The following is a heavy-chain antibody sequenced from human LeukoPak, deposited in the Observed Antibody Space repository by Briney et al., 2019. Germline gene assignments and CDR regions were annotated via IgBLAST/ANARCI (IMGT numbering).Heavy chain of an antibody. J-gene: IGHJ6*02. V-gene: IGHV3-7*03. CDR2: IKPDGSEK. Sequence: GGSLRLSCAASGFTFNYYWMSWVRQTPGKGLEWLANIKPDGSEKYYVDSVRGRFTISRDNAKSSVHLQMNGLRAEDTAIYYCATDCHYLAMDVWGQGTTVTVSS. CDR1: GFTFNYYW. CDR3: ATDCHYLAMDV.